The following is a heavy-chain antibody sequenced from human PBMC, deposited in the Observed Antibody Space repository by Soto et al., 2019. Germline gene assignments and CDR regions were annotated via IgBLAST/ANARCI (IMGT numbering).Heavy chain of an antibody. CDR3: ARDQSYYDFWSGYSYTGDFDL. Sequence: GASVKVSCKASGYTFTSYAMHWVRQAPGQRLEWMGWINAGNGNTKYSQKFQGRVTITRDTSASTAYMELSSLRSEDTAVYYCARDQSYYDFWSGYSYTGDFDLWGRGTLVTVSS. J-gene: IGHJ2*01. CDR2: INAGNGNT. V-gene: IGHV1-3*01. CDR1: GYTFTSYA. D-gene: IGHD3-3*01.